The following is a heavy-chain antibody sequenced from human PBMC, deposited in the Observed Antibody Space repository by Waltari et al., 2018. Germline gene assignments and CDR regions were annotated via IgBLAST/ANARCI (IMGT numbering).Heavy chain of an antibody. CDR1: GCPFSSYS. Sequence: EVQLVESGGGLVKPGGSLRLSGAASGCPFSSYSMNWVRQAPGKGLEWISSISSTGTYTHYADSVKGRFTISRDNAKNSLYLQMNSLRADDTGVYWCATGGWGFYLDNWGQGTLVTFSS. CDR3: ATGGWGFYLDN. V-gene: IGHV3-21*01. J-gene: IGHJ4*02. D-gene: IGHD7-27*01. CDR2: ISSTGTYT.